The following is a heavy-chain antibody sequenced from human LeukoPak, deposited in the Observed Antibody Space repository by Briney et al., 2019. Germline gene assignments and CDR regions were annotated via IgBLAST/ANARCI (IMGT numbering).Heavy chain of an antibody. CDR3: AKEKGIYCSSIDCSPGMDV. CDR2: ISYDGSNK. CDR1: GFTFSNYG. Sequence: GGSLRLSCAASGFTFSNYGMHWVRQAPGKGLEWVAVISYDGSNKYYADSVKGRFTFSRDNSKNTLYLQMSSLRAEDTAVHYCAKEKGIYCSSIDCSPGMDVWGQGTTVTVSS. D-gene: IGHD2-2*01. J-gene: IGHJ6*02. V-gene: IGHV3-30*18.